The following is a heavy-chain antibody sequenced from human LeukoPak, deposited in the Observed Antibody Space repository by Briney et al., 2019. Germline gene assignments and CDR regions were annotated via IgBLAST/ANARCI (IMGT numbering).Heavy chain of an antibody. CDR3: ARDKDTSSCLDY. D-gene: IGHD6-13*01. J-gene: IGHJ4*02. V-gene: IGHV4-59*01. Sequence: SETLSLTCTVSGGSINSYYWSWIRQPPGKGLEWIGYIYYSGSTKYNPSLKSRVTISVDTSKNQFSLKLSSVTAADTAVYYCARDKDTSSCLDYWGQGTPVTVSS. CDR2: IYYSGST. CDR1: GGSINSYY.